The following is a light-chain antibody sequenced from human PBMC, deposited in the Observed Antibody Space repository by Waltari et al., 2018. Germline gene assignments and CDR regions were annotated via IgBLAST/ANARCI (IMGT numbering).Light chain of an antibody. V-gene: IGLV3-19*01. CDR1: SLRSYY. Sequence: SSELPQDPAVSVAVGQTVRITCRGDSLRSYYASWYQQKPGQAPVLVIYGKNNRPSGIPDRFSGSSSGNTASLTITGAQAEDEADYYCNSRDSSGNHVVFGGGTKLTVL. J-gene: IGLJ2*01. CDR2: GKN. CDR3: NSRDSSGNHVV.